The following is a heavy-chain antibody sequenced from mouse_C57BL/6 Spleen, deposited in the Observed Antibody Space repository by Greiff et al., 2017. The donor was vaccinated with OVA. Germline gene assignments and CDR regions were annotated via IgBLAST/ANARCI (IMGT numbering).Heavy chain of an antibody. CDR3: ARPYYGNFYAMDY. CDR2: ISSGSSTF. J-gene: IGHJ4*01. CDR1: GFTFSDYG. V-gene: IGHV5-17*01. D-gene: IGHD2-10*01. Sequence: EVMLVESGGGLVKPGGSLRLSCAASGFTFSDYGMHWVRQAPEKGLEWVAYISSGSSTFYSADTVKGRFPISRDNAKNTLFLQMTSLRSEDTAMYYCARPYYGNFYAMDYWGQGTSVTVSS.